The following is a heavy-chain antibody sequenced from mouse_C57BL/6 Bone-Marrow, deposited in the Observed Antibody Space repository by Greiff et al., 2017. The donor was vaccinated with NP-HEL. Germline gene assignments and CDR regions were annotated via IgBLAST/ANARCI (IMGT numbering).Heavy chain of an antibody. CDR3: ASYTGFAY. V-gene: IGHV5-9*01. J-gene: IGHJ3*01. Sequence: EVMLVESGGGLVKPGGSLKLSCAASGFTFSSYTMSWVRQTPEKRLEWVATISGGGGNTYYPDSVKGRFTISRDNAKNTLYLQMSSLRSEDTALYYCASYTGFAYWGQGTLVTVSA. CDR2: ISGGGGNT. CDR1: GFTFSSYT.